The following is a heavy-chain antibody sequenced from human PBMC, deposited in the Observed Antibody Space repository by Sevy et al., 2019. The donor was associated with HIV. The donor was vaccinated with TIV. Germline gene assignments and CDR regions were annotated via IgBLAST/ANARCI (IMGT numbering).Heavy chain of an antibody. Sequence: GGSLRLSCAASGFTFTNFWMSWVRQAPGKGLEWVANVNNDGSGQKYADSVKGRFIISRDNAKNSLYLQMNSLSTEDTAVYYCARNSGNWGQGTLVTVSS. D-gene: IGHD6-19*01. CDR3: ARNSGN. J-gene: IGHJ4*02. V-gene: IGHV3-7*01. CDR1: GFTFTNFW. CDR2: VNNDGSGQ.